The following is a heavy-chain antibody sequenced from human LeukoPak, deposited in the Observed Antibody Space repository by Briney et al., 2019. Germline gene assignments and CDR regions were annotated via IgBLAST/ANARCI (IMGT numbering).Heavy chain of an antibody. J-gene: IGHJ4*02. CDR1: GFTFSSYE. CDR2: ISGSGSTL. D-gene: IGHD3-10*01. CDR3: AREGRSGGDVPFDY. V-gene: IGHV3-48*03. Sequence: PGGSLRLSCAVSGFTFSSYEMNWVRQAPGKGLEGVSYISGSGSTLYYADSVKGRFTISRDNAKNSLFLQMNSLSAEDTAVYYCAREGRSGGDVPFDYGGGKALVTVP.